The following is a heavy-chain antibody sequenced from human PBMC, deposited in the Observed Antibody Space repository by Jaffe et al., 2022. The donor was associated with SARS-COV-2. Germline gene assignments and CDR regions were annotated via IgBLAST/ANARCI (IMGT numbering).Heavy chain of an antibody. D-gene: IGHD3-10*01. CDR1: GGSVTSVSDY. Sequence: QVQLQESGPGLVKPSETLSLICTVSGGSVTSVSDYWSWIRQPPGKGLEWIGYIYYSGRTIYNPSLKSRVTISVDTSKNQFSLKLNSVTAADTAVYYCARSSGSLQHGSGNYFSDWFDPWGQGTLVTVSS. J-gene: IGHJ5*02. V-gene: IGHV4-61*01. CDR2: IYYSGRT. CDR3: ARSSGSLQHGSGNYFSDWFDP.